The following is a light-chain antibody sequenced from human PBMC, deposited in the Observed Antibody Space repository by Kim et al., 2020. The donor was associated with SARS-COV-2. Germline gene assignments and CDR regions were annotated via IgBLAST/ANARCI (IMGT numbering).Light chain of an antibody. J-gene: IGKJ4*01. CDR3: HYYGTSFLT. Sequence: SPREGATLSCRASQSIISTYLAWFQQKPGQAPRLLMYGASYRATDIPDRFSGSASGTVFPLTISRLEPEDSAVYYCHYYGTSFLTFGGGTKVDIK. CDR2: GAS. V-gene: IGKV3-20*01. CDR1: QSIISTY.